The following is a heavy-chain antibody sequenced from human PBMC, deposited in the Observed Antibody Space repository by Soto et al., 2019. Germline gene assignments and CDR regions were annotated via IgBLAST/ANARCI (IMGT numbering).Heavy chain of an antibody. CDR2: VYRTGAT. V-gene: IGHV4-30-2*06. Sequence: QLQLQESGSGLVETAQTQSLTCIVSGDSISSGGFPWTWIRQSTGKGLEWIGYVYRTGATSYNPSLESRASISVDTSRNQFSLKLMSVTPADSAVYFCARDSYAMSSFALDVWGRGTAVTVSS. CDR1: GDSISSGGFP. D-gene: IGHD2-2*01. J-gene: IGHJ6*02. CDR3: ARDSYAMSSFALDV.